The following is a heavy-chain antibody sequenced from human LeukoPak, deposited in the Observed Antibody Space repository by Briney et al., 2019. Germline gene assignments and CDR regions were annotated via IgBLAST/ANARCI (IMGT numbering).Heavy chain of an antibody. CDR1: GYSFDNRA. D-gene: IGHD3-3*01. CDR2: ITGSGTTT. J-gene: IGHJ5*01. Sequence: GGSLRLSCAASGYSFDNRAMSWLRQAPGKGLEWVSTITGSGTTTYYADSVKGRFTISRDISRKTVYLQMNSLRAEDTAVYYCAEDGGIYDFPFDSWGQGTLLTVSS. CDR3: AEDGGIYDFPFDS. V-gene: IGHV3-23*01.